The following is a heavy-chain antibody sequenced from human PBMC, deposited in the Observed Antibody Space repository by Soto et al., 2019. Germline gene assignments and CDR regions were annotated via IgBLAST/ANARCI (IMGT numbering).Heavy chain of an antibody. J-gene: IGHJ4*02. CDR1: GYTFASY. Sequence: VASVKVSCKSSGYTFASYMYWVRQAPGQGLEWVGWINLDSGVTKSAQKFQDRVSMTRDTSISTAYMELSRLRSDDTAVYYCARDGPSPMIEFDYWGQGTLVTVSS. V-gene: IGHV1-2*02. CDR2: INLDSGVT. D-gene: IGHD3-16*01. CDR3: ARDGPSPMIEFDY.